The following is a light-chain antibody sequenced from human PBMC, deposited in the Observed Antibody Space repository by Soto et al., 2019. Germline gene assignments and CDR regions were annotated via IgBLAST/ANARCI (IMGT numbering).Light chain of an antibody. J-gene: IGKJ3*01. CDR1: QSVSSSY. V-gene: IGKV3-20*01. CDR2: GAS. CDR3: QHYGTSAL. Sequence: EIVLTQSPGTLSLSPGERATLSCRASQSVSSSYLAWYQQKPGQAPRLLIYGASSRATGIPDRFSVSASGTDFTLTISRLEPEDFAVCYCQHYGTSALFGPGTKVDIK.